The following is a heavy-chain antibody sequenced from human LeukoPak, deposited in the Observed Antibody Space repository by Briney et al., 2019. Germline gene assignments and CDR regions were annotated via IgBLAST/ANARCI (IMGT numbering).Heavy chain of an antibody. CDR3: ARGRDDIWTGYYPSGIFDI. CDR2: INAGNGNT. D-gene: IGHD3-9*01. CDR1: GYTFTSYA. V-gene: IGHV1-3*01. J-gene: IGHJ3*02. Sequence: ASVKVSCKASGYTFTSYATHWVRQAPGQRLEWMGWINAGNGNTKYSQKFQGRLTMTGDTSTTTVYMELNTLRSEDTAVYYCARGRDDIWTGYYPSGIFDIWGQGSIVTVSS.